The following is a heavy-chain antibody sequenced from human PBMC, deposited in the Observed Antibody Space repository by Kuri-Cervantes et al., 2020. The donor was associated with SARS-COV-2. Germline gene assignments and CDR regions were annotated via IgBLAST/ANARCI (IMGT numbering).Heavy chain of an antibody. CDR1: GYTFTSYD. CDR3: ARGRVLPSITIFGVVHHDAFDI. J-gene: IGHJ3*02. CDR2: MNPSSGNT. D-gene: IGHD3-3*01. Sequence: ASVKVSCKASGYTFTSYDINWVRQATGQGLEWMGWMNPSSGNTGYAQKFQGRVTMTRDTSTSTVYMELSSLRSEDTAVYYCARGRVLPSITIFGVVHHDAFDIWGQGTMVTVSS. V-gene: IGHV1-8*01.